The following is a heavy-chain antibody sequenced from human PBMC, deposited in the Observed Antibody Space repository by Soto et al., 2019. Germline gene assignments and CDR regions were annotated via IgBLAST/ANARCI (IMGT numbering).Heavy chain of an antibody. CDR3: ARGYCSSTSCYIWDNWFDP. CDR1: GGSISRYY. J-gene: IGHJ5*02. D-gene: IGHD2-2*02. CDR2: IYYSGRT. V-gene: IGHV4-59*01. Sequence: SETLSLTCTVSGGSISRYYWSWSRQPPGKGLEWIGYIYYSGRTNYNPSLKSRVTISVDTSKNQFSLKLSSVTAADTAVYYCARGYCSSTSCYIWDNWFDPWGQGTLVTVSS.